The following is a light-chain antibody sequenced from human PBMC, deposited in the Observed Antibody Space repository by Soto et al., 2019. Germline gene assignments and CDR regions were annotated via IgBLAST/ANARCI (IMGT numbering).Light chain of an antibody. V-gene: IGKV3-20*01. CDR3: QQYSRSPRT. J-gene: IGKJ1*01. CDR2: GAS. Sequence: EIVLTQSPGTLSLSPGERATLSCRASQSVSSSYLAWYQQKPGQAPRLLIYGASSRATGIPTRFSGSGSGTDFTLTISRLEPEDFEVYYCQQYSRSPRTFGQGTKVKIK. CDR1: QSVSSSY.